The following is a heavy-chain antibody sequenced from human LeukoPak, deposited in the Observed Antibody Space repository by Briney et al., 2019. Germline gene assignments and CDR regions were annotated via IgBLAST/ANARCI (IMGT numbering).Heavy chain of an antibody. Sequence: PSETLSLTCIFSGCSIISSTYYWVWIRQPPGKALEWIGAIYYSGSTYYNPSLKSRVTISVDTSKNQFSLKLSSVTAADTAVYYCARHPNRIAAAVTIDYWGQGTLVTVSS. CDR2: IYYSGST. D-gene: IGHD6-13*01. J-gene: IGHJ4*02. CDR3: ARHPNRIAAAVTIDY. CDR1: GCSIISSTYY. V-gene: IGHV4-39*01.